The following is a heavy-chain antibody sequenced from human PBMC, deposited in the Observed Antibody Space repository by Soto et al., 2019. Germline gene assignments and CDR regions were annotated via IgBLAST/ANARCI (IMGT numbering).Heavy chain of an antibody. D-gene: IGHD6-13*01. CDR2: ISGFNDYT. V-gene: IGHV1-18*01. CDR3: ARGRGVVIPAGTPDAFDV. CDR1: GYTFNKYG. Sequence: ASVKVSCKASGYTFNKYGFNWVRQAPGQGLEWMGRISGFNDYTNLAQKFQGRITLTTDASTNTAYMELQILRSDDTAMYYCARGRGVVIPAGTPDAFDVWGQGTMVTVSS. J-gene: IGHJ3*01.